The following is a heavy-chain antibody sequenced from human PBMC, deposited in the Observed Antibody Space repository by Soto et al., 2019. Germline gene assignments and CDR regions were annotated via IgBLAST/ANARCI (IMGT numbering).Heavy chain of an antibody. Sequence: SETLSLTCAVFGGSFSGYYWSWFRQPPGKGLEWIGDINYSGSTNYNPSLKSRVTISVDTSKNQFSLKLSSVTAADTAVYYCARGVRYYYDSSGYQSDPYFDYWGQGTLVTVSS. J-gene: IGHJ4*02. CDR2: INYSGST. V-gene: IGHV4-34*01. CDR1: GGSFSGYY. CDR3: ARGVRYYYDSSGYQSDPYFDY. D-gene: IGHD3-22*01.